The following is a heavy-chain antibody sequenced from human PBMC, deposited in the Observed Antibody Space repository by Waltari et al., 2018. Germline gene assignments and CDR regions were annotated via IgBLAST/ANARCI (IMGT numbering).Heavy chain of an antibody. CDR3: ARGITGTHTNPFDY. CDR2: IIPILGIA. D-gene: IGHD1-20*01. J-gene: IGHJ4*02. V-gene: IGHV1-69*02. CDR1: GGTFSSYT. Sequence: QVQLVQSGAEVKKPGSSVKVSCKASGGTFSSYTISWVRQAPGQGLEWMGRIIPILGIANYAQKCQGRVTITADKSTSTAYMELSSLRSEDTAVYYCARGITGTHTNPFDYWGQGTLVTVSS.